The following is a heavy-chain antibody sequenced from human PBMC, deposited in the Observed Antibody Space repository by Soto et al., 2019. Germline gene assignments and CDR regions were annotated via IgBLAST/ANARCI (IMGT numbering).Heavy chain of an antibody. J-gene: IGHJ6*02. CDR1: GFTFSSYG. Sequence: GGSLRLSCAASGFTFSSYGMHWVRQAPGKGLEWVAVISYDGYLKYYVDAVKGRFTVARDNSKNTLFLEMNSLRVEDAAVYFCAKDFKVSGSHYGTLNYYYGMDVWGQGTTVTVSS. V-gene: IGHV3-30*18. CDR2: ISYDGYLK. CDR3: AKDFKVSGSHYGTLNYYYGMDV. D-gene: IGHD3-10*01.